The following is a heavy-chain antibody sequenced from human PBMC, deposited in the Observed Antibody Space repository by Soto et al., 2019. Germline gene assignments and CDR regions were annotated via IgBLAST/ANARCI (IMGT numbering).Heavy chain of an antibody. CDR3: ARDSGGWHAFDI. CDR1: GYTFTSYG. Sequence: GASVKVSCKASGYTFTSYGISWVRQAPGQGLEWMGRISAYKGNTNYAQKLQGRVTMTSDTSTSTAYMELRSLRSDDTAVYYCARDSGGWHAFDIWGQGTMVTVSS. D-gene: IGHD2-15*01. J-gene: IGHJ3*02. CDR2: ISAYKGNT. V-gene: IGHV1-18*01.